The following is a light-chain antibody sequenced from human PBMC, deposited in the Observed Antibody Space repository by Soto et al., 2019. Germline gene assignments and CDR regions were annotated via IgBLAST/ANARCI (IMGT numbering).Light chain of an antibody. CDR1: QGIGRD. J-gene: IGKJ2*01. V-gene: IGKV1-6*01. CDR3: LQDYNYPYT. Sequence: AIQMTQSPSSLSASVGDRVTITCRASQGIGRDLGWYQQKPGEAPKLLIYAASSLQSGVPSRFSGSGSGTDFTLTISSLQPEDFATYYCLQDYNYPYTFGQGTKLEIK. CDR2: AAS.